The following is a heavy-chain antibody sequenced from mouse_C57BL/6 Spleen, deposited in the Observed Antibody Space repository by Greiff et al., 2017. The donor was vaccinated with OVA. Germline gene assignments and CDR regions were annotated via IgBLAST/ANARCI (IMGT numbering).Heavy chain of an antibody. D-gene: IGHD1-1*01. CDR3: ARHITTVVATPCAMDY. Sequence: EVMLVESGGDLVKPGGSLKLSCAASGFTFSSYGMSWVRQTPDKRLEWVATISSGGSYTYYPDSVKGRFTISRDNAKNTLYLQMSSLKSEDTAKYYCARHITTVVATPCAMDYWGQGTSVTVSS. V-gene: IGHV5-6*01. CDR1: GFTFSSYG. CDR2: ISSGGSYT. J-gene: IGHJ4*01.